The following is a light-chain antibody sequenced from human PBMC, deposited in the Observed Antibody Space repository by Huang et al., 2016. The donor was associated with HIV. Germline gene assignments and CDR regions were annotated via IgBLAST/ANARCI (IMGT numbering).Light chain of an antibody. CDR2: VAS. CDR1: QDIGSF. CDR3: QRYEIAPRA. V-gene: IGKV1-27*01. Sequence: DIQMTQSPASLSASTGVRVTLTFRASQDIGSFVAWFQQKPGQVPRLLLYVASMLHSGISSQLNGGGTDTEFTLTITNFEPEDVATNCGQRYEIAPRAFGQKTKV. J-gene: IGKJ1*01.